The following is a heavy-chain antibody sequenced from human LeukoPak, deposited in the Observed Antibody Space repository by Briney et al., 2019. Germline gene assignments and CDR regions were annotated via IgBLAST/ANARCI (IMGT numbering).Heavy chain of an antibody. CDR3: ARDPYSGRYGDYYYYYMDV. CDR2: ITSSSSYI. CDR1: GFTFSSYN. J-gene: IGHJ6*03. V-gene: IGHV3-21*01. Sequence: GGSLRLSCAASGFTFSSYNMNWVRQAPGKGLEWVSSITSSSSYIYYADSVKGRFTISRDNAKNSLYLQINSLRAEDTAVYYGARDPYSGRYGDYYYYYMDVWGKGTTVTISS. D-gene: IGHD1-26*01.